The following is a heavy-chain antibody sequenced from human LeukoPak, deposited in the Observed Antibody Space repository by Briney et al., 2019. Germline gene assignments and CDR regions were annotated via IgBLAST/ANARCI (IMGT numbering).Heavy chain of an antibody. J-gene: IGHJ6*03. CDR1: GGSISSYY. CDR3: ARGGPPGYYYDYYMDV. V-gene: IGHV4-59*01. CDR2: IYYSGST. Sequence: SETLSLTCTVSGGSISSYYWSWIRQTPGKGLEWIGYIYYSGSTNFNPSLKSRVTISVDTPKNQFSLKMSSVTAADTAVYFCARGGPPGYYYDYYMDVWGKGTTVTISS.